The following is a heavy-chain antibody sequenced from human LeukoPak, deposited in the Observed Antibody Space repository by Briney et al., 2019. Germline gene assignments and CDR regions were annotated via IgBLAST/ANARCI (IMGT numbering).Heavy chain of an antibody. Sequence: SETLSLTRTVSGGSISSSSYYWGWIRQPPGKGLEWIGSIYYSGSTYYNPSLKSRVTISVDTSKNQFSLKLSSVTAADTAVYYCARLGPYCGGDCYPREWGQGTLVTVSS. CDR3: ARLGPYCGGDCYPRE. V-gene: IGHV4-39*01. J-gene: IGHJ4*02. CDR2: IYYSGST. D-gene: IGHD2-21*02. CDR1: GGSISSSSYY.